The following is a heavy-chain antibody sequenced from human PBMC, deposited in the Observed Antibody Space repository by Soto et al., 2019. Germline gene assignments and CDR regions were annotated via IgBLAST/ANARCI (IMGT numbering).Heavy chain of an antibody. Sequence: GGSLRLSCAASGFTFSSYAMSWVRQAPGKGLEWVSAISGSGGSTYYADSVKGRFTISRDNSKNTLYLQMNSLRAEDTAVYQFSKANAFHYGESDYWGQGTLVPAPS. CDR1: GFTFSSYA. CDR3: SKANAFHYGESDY. D-gene: IGHD4-17*01. V-gene: IGHV3-23*01. J-gene: IGHJ4*02. CDR2: ISGSGGST.